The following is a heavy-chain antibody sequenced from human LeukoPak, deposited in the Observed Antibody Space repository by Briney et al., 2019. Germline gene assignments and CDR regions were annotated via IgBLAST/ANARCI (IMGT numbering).Heavy chain of an antibody. CDR1: VYTFTDYY. J-gene: IGHJ4*02. D-gene: IGHD6-19*01. CDR3: ARGRVSVGDASGWSG. Sequence: ASVKVSCKASVYTFTDYYMHWVRQAPGQGLEWMGWLNTNSGGTKYAEKFQGRVTMTRDTSISTAYMELSSLSSDDTAAYYCARGRVSVGDASGWSGWGQGTLVTVSS. V-gene: IGHV1-2*02. CDR2: LNTNSGGT.